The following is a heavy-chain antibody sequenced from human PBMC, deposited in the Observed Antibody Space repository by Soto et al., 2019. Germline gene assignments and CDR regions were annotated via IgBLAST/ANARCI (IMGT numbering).Heavy chain of an antibody. J-gene: IGHJ6*03. V-gene: IGHV3-21*01. D-gene: IGHD3-10*01. CDR1: GFTFSSYS. CDR2: ISSSSSYI. CDR3: ASFDYYGSGSYVYYYYYMDV. Sequence: EVQLVESGGGLVKPGGSLRLSCAASGFTFSSYSMNWVRQAPGKGLEWVSSISSSSSYIYYADSVKGRFTISRDNAKNSLYLQMNSLRAEDTAVYYCASFDYYGSGSYVYYYYYMDVWGKGTTVTVSS.